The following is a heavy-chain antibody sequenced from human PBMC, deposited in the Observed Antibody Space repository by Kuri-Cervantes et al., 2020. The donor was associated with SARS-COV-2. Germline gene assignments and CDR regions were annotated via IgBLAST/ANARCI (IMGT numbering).Heavy chain of an antibody. Sequence: LSLTCVGSGFTFGDYAMSWVRQSPGKGLEWVSAISGSGSNTYYADSVKGRFIISRDNSKNALYLQMDSLRADDTAVYFCARATRETTKPLLPFKFGVDRAPSDGISYPPDYWGQGTRVTVSS. V-gene: IGHV3-23*01. CDR2: ISGSGSNT. CDR1: GFTFGDYA. CDR3: ARATRETTKPLLPFKFGVDRAPSDGISYPPDY. J-gene: IGHJ4*02. D-gene: IGHD3-3*01.